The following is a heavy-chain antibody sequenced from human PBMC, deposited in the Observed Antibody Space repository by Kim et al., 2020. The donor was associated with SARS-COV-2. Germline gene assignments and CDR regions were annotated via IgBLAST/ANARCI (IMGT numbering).Heavy chain of an antibody. CDR1: GGSISSSSYY. CDR2: IYYSGST. D-gene: IGHD5-12*01. J-gene: IGHJ3*02. Sequence: SETLSLTCTVSGGSISSSSYYWGWIRQPPGKGLEWIGSIYYSGSTYYNPSLKSRVTISVDTSKNQFSLKLSSVTAADTAVYYCARRSGQGGYDPKDAFDIWGQGTMVTVSS. CDR3: ARRSGQGGYDPKDAFDI. V-gene: IGHV4-39*01.